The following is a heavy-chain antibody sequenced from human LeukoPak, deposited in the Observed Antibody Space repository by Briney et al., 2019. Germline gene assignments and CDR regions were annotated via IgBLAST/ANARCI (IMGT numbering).Heavy chain of an antibody. CDR3: ARAVAGTDEIDS. J-gene: IGHJ4*02. D-gene: IGHD6-19*01. V-gene: IGHV3-13*01. CDR2: IGSGGDT. Sequence: GSLRLSCAGSGFSFSSYDMLWVRQATGKGLEWVSAIGSGGDTYYAGSVKGRFTISRESAKNSSYLQMNSLSAGDTAVYFCARAVAGTDEIDSWGQGTLVTVSS. CDR1: GFSFSSYD.